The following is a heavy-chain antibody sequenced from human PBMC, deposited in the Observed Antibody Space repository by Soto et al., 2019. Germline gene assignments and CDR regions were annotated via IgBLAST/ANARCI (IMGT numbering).Heavy chain of an antibody. V-gene: IGHV4-59*01. J-gene: IGHJ5*01. CDR2: IYYSGST. CDR3: ARGPYDRIDNWFDS. D-gene: IGHD3-22*01. CDR1: GGSIGGYD. Sequence: SETLCLTCTVSGGSIGGYDGSWIRQPPGEGLEWIGYIYYSGSTNYNPSLKSRVTISVDTSKNQFSLRLSSVTAADTAVYYCARGPYDRIDNWFDSWGQGTLVTVSS.